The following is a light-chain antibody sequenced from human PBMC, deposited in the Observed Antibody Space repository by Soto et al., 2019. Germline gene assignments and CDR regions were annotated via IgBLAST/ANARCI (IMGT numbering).Light chain of an antibody. J-gene: IGLJ1*01. CDR1: SSDVGGYNF. Sequence: VLAQPASVFGSPGQSITISCTGTSSDVGGYNFVSWYQQHPGKAPKLMIYEVSNRPSGVSNRFSGSKSGNTASLTISGLQPEDEADHYCSSYTTSSTVVFGTGTKVTVL. CDR2: EVS. CDR3: SSYTTSSTVV. V-gene: IGLV2-14*03.